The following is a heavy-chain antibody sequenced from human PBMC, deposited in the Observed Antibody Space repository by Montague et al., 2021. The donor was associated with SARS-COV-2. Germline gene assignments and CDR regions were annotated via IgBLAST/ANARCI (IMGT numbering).Heavy chain of an antibody. Sequence: SETLSLTCTVSGGSISSYYWSWIRQPPGKGLEWIGYIYYTGSTNYNPSLKSRVTISVDTSKNQFSLKLSSVAAADTALYYCARDSSSSDYYYGLDVWGQGTTVTVSS. CDR1: GGSISSYY. CDR3: ARDSSSSDYYYGLDV. D-gene: IGHD6-13*01. J-gene: IGHJ6*02. V-gene: IGHV4-59*12. CDR2: IYYTGST.